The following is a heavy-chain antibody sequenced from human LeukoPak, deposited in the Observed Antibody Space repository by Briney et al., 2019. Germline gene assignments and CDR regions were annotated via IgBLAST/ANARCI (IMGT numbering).Heavy chain of an antibody. J-gene: IGHJ5*02. Sequence: RASVKVSCKASGGPFSSFAITWVRQAPGQGLEWMGRIIPILNITNYAQKFQGRVTITADKSTTTAYMELSSLRSEDMAVYYCARGPSNWNRLSAWGQGTLVTVSS. V-gene: IGHV1-69*04. CDR3: ARGPSNWNRLSA. CDR2: IIPILNIT. CDR1: GGPFSSFA. D-gene: IGHD1-20*01.